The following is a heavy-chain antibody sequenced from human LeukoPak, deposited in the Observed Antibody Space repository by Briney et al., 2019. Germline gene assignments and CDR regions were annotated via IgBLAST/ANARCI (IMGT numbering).Heavy chain of an antibody. D-gene: IGHD3-10*01. J-gene: IGHJ6*03. CDR3: ARLWFGELFHPYYMDV. Sequence: PSETLSLTCTVSGGSISSGGYYWSWIRQHPGKGLEWIGYIYYSGSTYYNPSLKSRVTISVDTSKNQFSLKLSSVTAADTAVYYCARLWFGELFHPYYMDVWGKGTTVTVSS. CDR1: GGSISSGGYY. CDR2: IYYSGST. V-gene: IGHV4-31*03.